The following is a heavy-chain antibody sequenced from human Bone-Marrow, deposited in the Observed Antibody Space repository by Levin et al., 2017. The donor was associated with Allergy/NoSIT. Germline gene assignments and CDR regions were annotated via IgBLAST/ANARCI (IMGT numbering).Heavy chain of an antibody. J-gene: IGHJ4*02. V-gene: IGHV3-23*01. CDR3: ATSSKTPIAVAGTCDY. Sequence: GGSLRLSCAASGFTFSSYAMSWVRQAPGKGLEWVSAISGSGGSTYYADSVKGRFTISRDNSKNTLYLQMNSLRAEDTAVYYCATSSKTPIAVAGTCDYWGQGTLVTVSS. CDR2: ISGSGGST. D-gene: IGHD6-19*01. CDR1: GFTFSSYA.